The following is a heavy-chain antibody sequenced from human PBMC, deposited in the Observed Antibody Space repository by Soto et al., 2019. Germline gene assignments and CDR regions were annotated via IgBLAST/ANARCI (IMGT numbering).Heavy chain of an antibody. Sequence: SETLSLTCTVSGGSISSSNYYWGWIRQPPGKGLEWIGSIYYSGSTAYNSSLKSRVTMSVDTSKDQLSLRLSSVTAADTAVYYCASPTLGAFDIWGQGTMVTVSS. J-gene: IGHJ3*02. D-gene: IGHD3-16*01. CDR1: GGSISSSNYY. CDR2: IYYSGST. CDR3: ASPTLGAFDI. V-gene: IGHV4-39*01.